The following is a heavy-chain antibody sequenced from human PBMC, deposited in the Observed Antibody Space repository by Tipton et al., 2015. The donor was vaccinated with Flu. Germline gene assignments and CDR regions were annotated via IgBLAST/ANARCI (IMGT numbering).Heavy chain of an antibody. J-gene: IGHJ4*02. D-gene: IGHD3-16*01. V-gene: IGHV4-34*01. CDR3: ARGCVRGGL. CDR2: IDDSGST. CDR1: GGSFSGYY. Sequence: TLSLTCAVYGGSFSGYYWSWIRQPPGKGLEWIGEIDDSGSTNYNPSLKSRVTISVDTSKNQFSLKLSSVTAADTAVYYCARGCVRGGLWGQGTLVTVSS.